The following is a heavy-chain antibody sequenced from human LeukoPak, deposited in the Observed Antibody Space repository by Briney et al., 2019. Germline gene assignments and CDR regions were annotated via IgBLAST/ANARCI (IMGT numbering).Heavy chain of an antibody. V-gene: IGHV3-66*04. CDR2: IYSGGST. CDR1: GFAFSSYN. CDR3: ARQYYYDSSAVDY. Sequence: PGGSLRLSCAASGFAFSSYNINWVRQAPGKGLEWVSVIYSGGSTYYADSVKGRFTISRDNSKNTLYLQMNSLRAEDTAVYYCARQYYYDSSAVDYWGQGTLVTVSS. D-gene: IGHD3-22*01. J-gene: IGHJ4*02.